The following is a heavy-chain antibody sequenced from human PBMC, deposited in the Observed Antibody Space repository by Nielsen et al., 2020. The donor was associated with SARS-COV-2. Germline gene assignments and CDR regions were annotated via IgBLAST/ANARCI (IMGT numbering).Heavy chain of an antibody. V-gene: IGHV4-59*12. CDR1: GGSISSYY. Sequence: SETLSLTCTVSGGSISSYYWSWIRQPPGKGLEWIGYIYCNGSTYYNPSLKSRVTISVDTSKNQFSLKLSSVTAADTAVYYCASGVDYYDSSGYSNYYYYGVDVWGRGTTVSVSS. CDR3: ASGVDYYDSSGYSNYYYYGVDV. J-gene: IGHJ6*02. D-gene: IGHD3-22*01. CDR2: IYCNGST.